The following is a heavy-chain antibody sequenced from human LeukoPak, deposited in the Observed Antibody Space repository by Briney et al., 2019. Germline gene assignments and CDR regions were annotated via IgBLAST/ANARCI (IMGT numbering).Heavy chain of an antibody. CDR2: VSSSSSYI. CDR3: ARHDSSGYYYVD. D-gene: IGHD3-22*01. Sequence: GGSLRLSCAASGFTFSSYSMNWVRQAPGKGLEWVSSVSSSSSYIYYADSVKGRFTISRDNAKNSLYLQMNSLRAEDTAVYYCARHDSSGYYYVDWGQGTLVTVSS. CDR1: GFTFSSYS. V-gene: IGHV3-21*04. J-gene: IGHJ4*02.